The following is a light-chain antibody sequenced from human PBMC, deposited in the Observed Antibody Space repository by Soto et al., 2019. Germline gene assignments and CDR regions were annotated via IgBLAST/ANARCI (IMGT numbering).Light chain of an antibody. CDR1: QSVSNNY. V-gene: IGKV3-20*01. Sequence: EIVLTQSPGTLSLSPLERSTLSFMASQSVSNNYLAWYQQKPGQAPRLLIYGASNRATGIPDRFSGSGSGTDFTLTISRLEPEDFAVYYCRQYGSSGTFGQGTKVDIK. J-gene: IGKJ1*01. CDR3: RQYGSSGT. CDR2: GAS.